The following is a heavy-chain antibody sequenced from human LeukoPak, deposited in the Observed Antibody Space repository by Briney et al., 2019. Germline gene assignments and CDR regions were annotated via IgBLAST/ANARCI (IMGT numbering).Heavy chain of an antibody. D-gene: IGHD4-17*01. V-gene: IGHV4-38-2*02. CDR2: IYHSGST. CDR3: ARQVEFEGTTVTTGNWFDP. J-gene: IGHJ5*02. Sequence: SEALSLTCTVSGYSIRSDYYWGWIRQPPGKGLEWIGSIYHSGSTYYNPSLKSRVTISVDTSKNQFSLKLSSVTAPDTAVYYCARQVEFEGTTVTTGNWFDPWGQGTLVTVSS. CDR1: GYSIRSDYY.